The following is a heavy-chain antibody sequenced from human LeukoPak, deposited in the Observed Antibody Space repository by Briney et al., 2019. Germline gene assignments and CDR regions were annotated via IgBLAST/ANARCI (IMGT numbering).Heavy chain of an antibody. CDR2: IKQDGSEK. V-gene: IGHV3-7*01. Sequence: GGSLRLSCAASGFTFSSYWMSWVRQAPGEGLEGVANIKQDGSEKYYVDSVKGRFTISRDNAKNSLYLQMNSLRAEDTAVYSCARIDRDYVWGSYRSYYFDYWGQGTLVTVSS. D-gene: IGHD3-16*02. CDR3: ARIDRDYVWGSYRSYYFDY. CDR1: GFTFSSYW. J-gene: IGHJ4*02.